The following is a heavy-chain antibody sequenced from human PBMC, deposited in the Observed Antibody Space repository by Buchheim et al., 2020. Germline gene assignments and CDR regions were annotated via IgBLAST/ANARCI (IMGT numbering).Heavy chain of an antibody. CDR2: IRGSGGGS. V-gene: IGHV3-23*01. CDR1: GFAFSTYG. J-gene: IGHJ4*03. CDR3: AKFGGLGATRVGGPFDY. D-gene: IGHD1-26*01. Sequence: EVLLLESGGGLVQPGASLRLSCVTSGFAFSTYGMSWVRQAPGTGLEWVSTIRGSGGGSSHADSVKGRFVISRDDSKTTGYIQMNSLRAEDTAIYYCAKFGGLGATRVGGPFDYFGQGAL.